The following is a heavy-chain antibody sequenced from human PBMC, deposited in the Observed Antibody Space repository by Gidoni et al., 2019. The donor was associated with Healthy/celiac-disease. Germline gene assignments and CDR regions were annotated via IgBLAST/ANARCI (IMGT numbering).Heavy chain of an antibody. CDR3: ARDPSAYCSSTSCYYFDY. Sequence: EVQLVESGGGLVQPGGSLRLSCAASGFTFSSYSMNWVRQAPGKGLEWVSYISSSSSTIYYADSVKGRFTISRDNAKNSLYLQMNSLRDEDTAVYYCARDPSAYCSSTSCYYFDYWGQGTLVTVSS. V-gene: IGHV3-48*02. D-gene: IGHD2-2*01. CDR1: GFTFSSYS. CDR2: ISSSSSTI. J-gene: IGHJ4*02.